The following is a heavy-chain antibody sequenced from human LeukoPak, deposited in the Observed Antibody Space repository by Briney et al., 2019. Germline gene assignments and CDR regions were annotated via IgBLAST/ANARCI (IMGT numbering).Heavy chain of an antibody. Sequence: GGSLRLSCAASGFTVSSNYMSWVRQAPGKGLEWVSVIYTGGSTYYADSVKGRFTISRDNSKNTLYLQMNSLRVEDTAVYYCARDGCSGGSCSLVDYYYGMDVWGQGTTVTVS. D-gene: IGHD2-15*01. CDR1: GFTVSSNY. CDR2: IYTGGST. V-gene: IGHV3-53*01. CDR3: ARDGCSGGSCSLVDYYYGMDV. J-gene: IGHJ6*02.